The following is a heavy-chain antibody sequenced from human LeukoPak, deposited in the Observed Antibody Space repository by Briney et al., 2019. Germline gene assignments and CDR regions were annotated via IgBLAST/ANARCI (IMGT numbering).Heavy chain of an antibody. CDR1: GGSISDYD. J-gene: IGHJ4*02. D-gene: IGHD6-13*01. CDR2: FYTSGNT. Sequence: SETLSLTCTVSGGSISDYDWTWIRQPAGKGLEWIGRFYTSGNTNYNPSLKSRVTMSVDTSKNQFSLKLSSVTAADTAVYYCATSYSSSWSSYDYWGQGTLVTVSS. V-gene: IGHV4-4*07. CDR3: ATSYSSSWSSYDY.